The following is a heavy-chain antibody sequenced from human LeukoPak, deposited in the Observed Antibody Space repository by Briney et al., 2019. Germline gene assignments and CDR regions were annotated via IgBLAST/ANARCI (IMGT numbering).Heavy chain of an antibody. J-gene: IGHJ4*02. Sequence: SETLSLTCAVYGGSFSGYYWSWIRQPPGKGLAWIGEINHSGSTNYNPSLKSRVTISVDTSKNQFSLKLSSVTAADTAVYYCARSFYDSSGPFDYWGQGTLVTVSS. V-gene: IGHV4-34*01. CDR2: INHSGST. D-gene: IGHD3-22*01. CDR3: ARSFYDSSGPFDY. CDR1: GGSFSGYY.